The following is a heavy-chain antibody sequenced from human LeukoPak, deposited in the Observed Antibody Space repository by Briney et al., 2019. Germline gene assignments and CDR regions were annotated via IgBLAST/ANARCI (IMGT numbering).Heavy chain of an antibody. Sequence: GASVKVSSKVSGYTLIELSMHWVRQGPGKGLEWMGGFDPEDGETIYAQKFQGRVTMTEDTSTDTAYMELSSLRSEDTAVYYCATGAYRHSYYYYGMDVWGQGTTVTVSS. D-gene: IGHD5-18*01. CDR1: GYTLIELS. V-gene: IGHV1-24*01. CDR2: FDPEDGET. J-gene: IGHJ6*02. CDR3: ATGAYRHSYYYYGMDV.